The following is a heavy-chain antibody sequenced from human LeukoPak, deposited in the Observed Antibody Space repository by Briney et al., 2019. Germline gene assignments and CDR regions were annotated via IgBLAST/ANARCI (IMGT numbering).Heavy chain of an antibody. CDR2: INPNSGGT. V-gene: IGHV1-2*04. Sequence: ASVKVSCKASGYTFTGYYMHWVGQAPGQGLEWMGWINPNSGGTNYAQKFQGWVTMTRDTSISTAYMELSRLRSDDTAVYYCARATTAMVTDYWGQGTLVTVSS. D-gene: IGHD5-18*01. CDR3: ARATTAMVTDY. CDR1: GYTFTGYY. J-gene: IGHJ4*02.